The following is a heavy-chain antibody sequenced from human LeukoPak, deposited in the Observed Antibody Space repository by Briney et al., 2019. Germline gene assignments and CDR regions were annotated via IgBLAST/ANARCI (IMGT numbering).Heavy chain of an antibody. CDR1: GDTVSSNSAA. Sequence: SQTLSLTCAISGDTVSSNSAAWNWIRQSPSRGLEWLGRTYYKSKWYNDYAVSVKSRISINPDTSKNQFSLQLKSVTPADTAVYYCSRVASVYGPWVDNGIDVWGQGTTVTVSS. D-gene: IGHD2/OR15-2a*01. V-gene: IGHV6-1*01. J-gene: IGHJ6*02. CDR2: TYYKSKWYN. CDR3: SRVASVYGPWVDNGIDV.